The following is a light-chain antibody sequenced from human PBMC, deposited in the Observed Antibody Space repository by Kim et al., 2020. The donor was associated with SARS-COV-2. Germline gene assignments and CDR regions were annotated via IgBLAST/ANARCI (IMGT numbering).Light chain of an antibody. CDR3: QQYNNWPPLT. V-gene: IGKV3-15*01. CDR2: GAS. CDR1: QGVSSN. Sequence: PPGESATLSCRASQGVSSNLAWYQQKPGQAPRLLIYGASTRATGIPARFSGSGSGTEFTLTINSLQSEDFALYYCQQYNNWPPLTFGGGTKVDIK. J-gene: IGKJ4*01.